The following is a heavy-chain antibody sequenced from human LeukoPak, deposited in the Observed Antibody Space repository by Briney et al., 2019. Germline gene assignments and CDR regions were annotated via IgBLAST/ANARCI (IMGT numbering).Heavy chain of an antibody. CDR3: ERLGGSTLPQWFSDL. J-gene: IGHJ2*01. V-gene: IGHV5-51*01. CDR2: IFPGDSDT. CDR1: GYNLPSYW. Sequence: GDSLKISRYRSGYNLPSYWLGWVRQMPGKGLEWMGIIFPGDSDTRYSPSFQGQVTMSADTSINTAYLQWSSLKAPDTAMYFRERLGGSTLPQWFSDLWGRGTLVTVSS. D-gene: IGHD3-10*01.